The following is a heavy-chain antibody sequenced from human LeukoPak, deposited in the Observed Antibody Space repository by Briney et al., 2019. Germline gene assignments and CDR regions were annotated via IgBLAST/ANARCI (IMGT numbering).Heavy chain of an antibody. V-gene: IGHV1-58*02. J-gene: IGHJ5*02. CDR1: GFTFTSSA. CDR3: AARRGIAVNWFDP. CDR2: IVVGSGNT. D-gene: IGHD6-19*01. Sequence: GALVKVSCKASGFTFTSSAMQWVRQARGQRLEWIGWIVVGSGNTNYAQKFQERVTITRDMSTSTAYMELSSLRSEDTAVYYCAARRGIAVNWFDPWGQGTLVTVSS.